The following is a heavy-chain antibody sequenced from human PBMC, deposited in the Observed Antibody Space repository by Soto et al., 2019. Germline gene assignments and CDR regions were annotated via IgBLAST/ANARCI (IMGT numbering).Heavy chain of an antibody. D-gene: IGHD3-10*01. V-gene: IGHV1-46*01. CDR1: GETFANSS. Sequence: KVCWEARGETFANSSIQSVHHDPGQGPEWVGIINPGHGSTSYAQQFQDRVDMTTDTSTSTVYMDLSSLSAEDTVVYFCARVGRKRLGYGDLSHWRKRTLVTVSS. CDR2: INPGHGST. J-gene: IGHJ4*02. CDR3: ARVGRKRLGYGDLSH.